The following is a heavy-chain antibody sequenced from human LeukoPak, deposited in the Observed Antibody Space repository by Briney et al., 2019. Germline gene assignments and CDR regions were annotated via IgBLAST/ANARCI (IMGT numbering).Heavy chain of an antibody. CDR2: ISYDGSNK. D-gene: IGHD3-22*01. CDR1: GFIVSGDF. Sequence: GGSLRLSCAASGFIVSGDFMSWVRQAPGKGLEWVAVISYDGSNKYYADSVKGRFTISRDNSKNTLYLQMNSLRAEDTAVYYCARGPTTYYYDSSGSENLDYWGQGTLVTVSS. J-gene: IGHJ4*02. V-gene: IGHV3-30-3*01. CDR3: ARGPTTYYYDSSGSENLDY.